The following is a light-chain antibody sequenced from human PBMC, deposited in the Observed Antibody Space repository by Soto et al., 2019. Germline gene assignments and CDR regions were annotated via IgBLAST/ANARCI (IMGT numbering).Light chain of an antibody. CDR1: QSVLYSSNNKNY. J-gene: IGKJ4*01. V-gene: IGKV4-1*01. CDR3: QQSYSPPLT. CDR2: WAS. Sequence: DIVMTQSPDSLAVSLGERATINCKSSQSVLYSSNNKNYLAWYQQKPGQPPKLVIYWASTRESGVPDRFSGSGSGTEFSLTINSLQAEDVAVYYCQQSYSPPLTFGGGTKVEIK.